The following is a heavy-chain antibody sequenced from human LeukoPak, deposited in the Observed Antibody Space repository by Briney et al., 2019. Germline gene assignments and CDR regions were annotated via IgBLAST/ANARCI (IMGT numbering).Heavy chain of an antibody. D-gene: IGHD5-12*01. J-gene: IGHJ6*03. CDR2: IRFDESNK. Sequence: GGSLRLSCAASGFIFSSYGMHWVRQAPGRGLEWVAFIRFDESNKYYADSVKGRFTISRDNSKNMLYLHINSLRAEDTAVYYCAKGRWMPYYYMDVWGKGTTVTISS. CDR3: AKGRWMPYYYMDV. V-gene: IGHV3-30*02. CDR1: GFIFSSYG.